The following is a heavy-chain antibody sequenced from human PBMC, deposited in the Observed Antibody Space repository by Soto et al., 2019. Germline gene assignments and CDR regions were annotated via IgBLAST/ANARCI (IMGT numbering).Heavy chain of an antibody. V-gene: IGHV4-4*07. Sequence: SETLSLTCTVSGGSISSYYWSWIRQPAGKGLEWIGRIYTSGSTNYNPSLKSRVTMSVDTSKNQFSLKLSSVTAADTAVYYCARDRLSRYYDSSGYPNWFDPWGQGTLVTVSS. D-gene: IGHD3-22*01. CDR2: IYTSGST. CDR1: GGSISSYY. J-gene: IGHJ5*02. CDR3: ARDRLSRYYDSSGYPNWFDP.